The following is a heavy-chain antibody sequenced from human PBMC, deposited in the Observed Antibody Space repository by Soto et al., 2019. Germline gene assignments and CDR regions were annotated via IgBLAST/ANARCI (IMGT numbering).Heavy chain of an antibody. CDR2: ISAYNGNT. Sequence: SGAEVKKPGASVKVSCKASGYTFTSYGISWVRQAPGQGLEWMGWISAYNGNTNYAQKLQGRVTMTTDTSTSTAYMELRSLRSDDTAVYYCALVDITIFGVVIIPGAYYFDYWGQGTLVTVSS. CDR3: ALVDITIFGVVIIPGAYYFDY. V-gene: IGHV1-18*01. D-gene: IGHD3-3*01. J-gene: IGHJ4*02. CDR1: GYTFTSYG.